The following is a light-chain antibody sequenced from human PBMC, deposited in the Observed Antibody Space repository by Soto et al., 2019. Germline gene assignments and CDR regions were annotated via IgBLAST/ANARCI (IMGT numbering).Light chain of an antibody. CDR1: QSVNSN. J-gene: IGKJ1*01. Sequence: EIVMTQSPATLSVSPGERATLSCRASQSVNSNLVWYQQKPGQAPRLLIYGASTRATGIPGRFSGSGYGTEFTLTSSSLPSEDFAVYYCQQYNKWLCTFGQGTKVDIK. CDR3: QQYNKWLCT. CDR2: GAS. V-gene: IGKV3-15*01.